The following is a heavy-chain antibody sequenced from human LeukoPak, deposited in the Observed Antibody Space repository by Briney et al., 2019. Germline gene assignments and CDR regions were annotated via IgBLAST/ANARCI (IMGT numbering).Heavy chain of an antibody. V-gene: IGHV1-2*02. CDR1: GYSCTVYY. D-gene: IGHD3-3*01. CDR2: INTKTGRT. CDR3: ARADFIDAGPYLIGP. Sequence: ASVRLSCKTSGYSCTVYYIHWGRQGPGQGLELMAWINTKTGRTSSARKFQGRVTMTRDPSITTVYMDMAWLTSDDTAIYFCARADFIDAGPYLIGPWGQGTLVTVSS. J-gene: IGHJ5*02.